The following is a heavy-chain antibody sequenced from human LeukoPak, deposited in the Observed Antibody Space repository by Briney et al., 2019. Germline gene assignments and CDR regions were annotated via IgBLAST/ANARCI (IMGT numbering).Heavy chain of an antibody. D-gene: IGHD3-9*01. CDR2: IKQDGSEK. Sequence: PGGSPRLSCVASGFTFRSYWMSWVRQAPGKGLEWVANIKQDGSEKYYVDSVKGRFTISRDNAKNSLYLQMNSLRAEDTAVYYCARALYDILTGYYYFDYWGQGTLVTVSS. J-gene: IGHJ4*02. CDR3: ARALYDILTGYYYFDY. V-gene: IGHV3-7*04. CDR1: GFTFRSYW.